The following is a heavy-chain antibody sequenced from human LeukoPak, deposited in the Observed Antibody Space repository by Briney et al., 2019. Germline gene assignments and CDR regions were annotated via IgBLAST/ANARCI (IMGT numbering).Heavy chain of an antibody. Sequence: GGSLRLSCAASGFTFSSYAMSWVRQAPGKGLEWVSAISGSGGSTFYADSVKGRFTISRDNSKNTLYLQMNSLRAEDTAVYYCARVGVLAAAGTWNYFDYWGQGTLVTVSS. D-gene: IGHD6-13*01. CDR3: ARVGVLAAAGTWNYFDY. CDR1: GFTFSSYA. J-gene: IGHJ4*02. V-gene: IGHV3-23*01. CDR2: ISGSGGST.